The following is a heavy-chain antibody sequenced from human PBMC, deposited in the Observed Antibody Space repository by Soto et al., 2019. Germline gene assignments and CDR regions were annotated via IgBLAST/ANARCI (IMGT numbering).Heavy chain of an antibody. J-gene: IGHJ5*02. Sequence: SETLSLTCTVSGGSISSGGYYWSWIRQHPGKGLEWIGYIYYSGSTYYNPSLKSRVTISVDTSKNQFSLKLSSVTAADTAVYYCARETLDYGDGKSPDPWGQGTLVTVSS. CDR3: ARETLDYGDGKSPDP. V-gene: IGHV4-31*03. CDR1: GGSISSGGYY. CDR2: IYYSGST. D-gene: IGHD4-17*01.